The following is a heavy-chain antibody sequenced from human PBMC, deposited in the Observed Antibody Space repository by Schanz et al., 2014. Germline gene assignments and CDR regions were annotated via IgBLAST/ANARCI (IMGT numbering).Heavy chain of an antibody. D-gene: IGHD3-9*01. V-gene: IGHV4-59*01. CDR2: IYYTGST. J-gene: IGHJ6*02. CDR3: ARARFTGYYMDV. Sequence: VQLVESGGGLVKPGGSLRLSCAASGFTFSNTCMSWVRQAPGKGLEWVGNIYYTGSTDYNPSLKSRVTMSVDTSKNQFSLKLSSVTAADTAVYYCARARFTGYYMDVWGQGTAVTVSS. CDR1: GFTFSNTC.